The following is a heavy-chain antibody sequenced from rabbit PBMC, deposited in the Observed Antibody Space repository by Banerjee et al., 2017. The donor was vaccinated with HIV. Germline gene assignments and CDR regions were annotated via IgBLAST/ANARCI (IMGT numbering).Heavy chain of an antibody. D-gene: IGHD6-1*01. Sequence: QSLEESGGDLVKPGASLTLTCTASGFSFSSSYWICWVRQAPGKGLEWIACIYNGNGDTHYASWVNGRFTISLDNAQNAVFLQMTSLTAADTATYFCARAAGYAGYGYATGFNLWGQGTLVTVS. J-gene: IGHJ4*01. CDR1: GFSFSSSYW. V-gene: IGHV1S40*01. CDR2: IYNGNGDT. CDR3: ARAAGYAGYGYATGFNL.